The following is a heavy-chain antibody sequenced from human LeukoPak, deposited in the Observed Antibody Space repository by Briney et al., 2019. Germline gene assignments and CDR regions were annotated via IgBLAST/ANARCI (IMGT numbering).Heavy chain of an antibody. CDR1: GGSFSGYY. D-gene: IGHD4-17*01. CDR2: INHSGST. Sequence: SETLSFTCAVYGGSFSGYYWSWIRQPPGKGLEWIGEINHSGSTYYNPSLKSRVTISVDTSKNQFSLKLSSVTAADTAVYYCARGPSYGAIDPWGQGTLVTVSS. J-gene: IGHJ5*02. CDR3: ARGPSYGAIDP. V-gene: IGHV4-34*09.